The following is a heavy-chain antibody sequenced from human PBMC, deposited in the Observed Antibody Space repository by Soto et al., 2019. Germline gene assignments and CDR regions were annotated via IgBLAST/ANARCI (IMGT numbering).Heavy chain of an antibody. CDR2: ISYDGNNI. V-gene: IGHV3-30-3*01. J-gene: IGHJ4*02. Sequence: QVHLVESGGGVVQPGGSLRLSYAASGFTFGDYAMHWVRQGPGKGLEWVAVISYDGNNIYQADSVKGRISVSRDNSKSTVYLEMNSLRGADTGVYYCARDEDKVMVWFPTFEFWGQGTQVTVS. CDR3: ARDEDKVMVWFPTFEF. CDR1: GFTFGDYA. D-gene: IGHD3-16*01.